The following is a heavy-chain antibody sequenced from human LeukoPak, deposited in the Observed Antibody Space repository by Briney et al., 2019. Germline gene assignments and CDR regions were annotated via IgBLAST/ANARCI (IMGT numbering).Heavy chain of an antibody. Sequence: GASVKVSCKASGYTFTSYGISWVRQAPGRGLEWMGWISAYNGNTNYAQKFQGRVTMTTDTSTSTAYMELRSLRSDDTAVYYCARAMRIAAASNYYYGMDVWGQGTTVTVSS. V-gene: IGHV1-18*01. J-gene: IGHJ6*02. D-gene: IGHD6-13*01. CDR3: ARAMRIAAASNYYYGMDV. CDR1: GYTFTSYG. CDR2: ISAYNGNT.